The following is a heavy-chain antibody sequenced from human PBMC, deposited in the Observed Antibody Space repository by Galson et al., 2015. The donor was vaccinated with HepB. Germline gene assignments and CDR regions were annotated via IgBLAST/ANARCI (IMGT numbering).Heavy chain of an antibody. CDR3: ARRRDGYNYFDY. D-gene: IGHD5-24*01. Sequence: ETLSLTCTVSGGSFSSSRYYWGWIRQPPGKGLEWIGSIYYSGSTYYNPSLKSRVTISVDTSKNQFSLKLSSVTAADTAVYYCARRRDGYNYFDYWGQGTLVTVSS. V-gene: IGHV4-39*01. CDR1: GGSFSSSRYY. J-gene: IGHJ4*02. CDR2: IYYSGST.